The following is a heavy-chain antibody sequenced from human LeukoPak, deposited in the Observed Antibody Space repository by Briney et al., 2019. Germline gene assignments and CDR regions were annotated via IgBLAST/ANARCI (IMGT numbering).Heavy chain of an antibody. CDR1: GYTFTGYY. V-gene: IGHV1-2*02. CDR3: ARDFDYGGNSGDY. D-gene: IGHD4-23*01. J-gene: IGHJ4*02. CDR2: INPNSGGT. Sequence: ASVKVSCKASGYTFTGYYMHWVRQAPAQGLEWMGWINPNSGGTNYAQKFQGRVTMTRDTSISTAYMELSRLRSDDTAVYYCARDFDYGGNSGDYWGQGTLVTVSS.